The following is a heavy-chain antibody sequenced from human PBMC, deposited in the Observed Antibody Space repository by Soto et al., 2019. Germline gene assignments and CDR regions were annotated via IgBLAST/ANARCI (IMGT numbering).Heavy chain of an antibody. CDR3: ATDTGGKVEPAALDAFDI. Sequence: GASVKVSCKVSGYTLTELSMHWVRQAPGKGLEWMGGFDPEDGETIYAQKFQGRVTMTEDTSTDTAYMELSSLRSEDTAVYYCATDTGGKVEPAALDAFDIWGQGTMVTVSS. CDR1: GYTLTELS. CDR2: FDPEDGET. V-gene: IGHV1-24*01. D-gene: IGHD2-2*01. J-gene: IGHJ3*02.